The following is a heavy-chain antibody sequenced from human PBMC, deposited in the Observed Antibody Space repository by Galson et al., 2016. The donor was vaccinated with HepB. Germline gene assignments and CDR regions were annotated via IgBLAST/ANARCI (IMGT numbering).Heavy chain of an antibody. V-gene: IGHV3-9*01. J-gene: IGHJ4*02. D-gene: IGHD2-8*02. CDR2: ISWDSTKT. Sequence: SLRLSCAASGFIFDDFSLHWVRQRPGQGLEWVSGISWDSTKTHYADSVRGRFTLSRDNAKNSMYLQMNSLRAEDTAVYYCASWWQTPASYFDYWGQGTLVTVSS. CDR1: GFIFDDFS. CDR3: ASWWQTPASYFDY.